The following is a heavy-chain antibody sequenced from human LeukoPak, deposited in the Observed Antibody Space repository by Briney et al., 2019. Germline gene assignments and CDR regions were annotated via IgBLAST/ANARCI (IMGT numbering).Heavy chain of an antibody. CDR2: IYSGGST. Sequence: GGSLRLSCAASGFTVSGNYMSWVRQAPGKGLEWVSVIYSGGSTYYADSVKGRFTISRDNSKNTLYLQMNSLRAEDTAVYYCAKSERDWNPFDYWGQGTLVTVSS. CDR3: AKSERDWNPFDY. V-gene: IGHV3-53*05. J-gene: IGHJ4*02. D-gene: IGHD1-1*01. CDR1: GFTVSGNY.